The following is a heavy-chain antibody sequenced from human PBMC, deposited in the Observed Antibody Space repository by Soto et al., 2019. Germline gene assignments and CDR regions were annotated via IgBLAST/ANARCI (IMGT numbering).Heavy chain of an antibody. CDR2: IKQDGSEI. J-gene: IGHJ4*02. Sequence: EVQLVESGGGLVQPGGSLRLSCATSGFAFSDYWMNWVRQVPGKGLEWVANIKQDGSEIHYVDSVRGRFTISRDNAKNSLHLQMNSLRAEATARYYCVRSSGWTGDYWGQGILVTVSS. V-gene: IGHV3-7*05. D-gene: IGHD3-10*01. CDR3: VRSSGWTGDY. CDR1: GFAFSDYW.